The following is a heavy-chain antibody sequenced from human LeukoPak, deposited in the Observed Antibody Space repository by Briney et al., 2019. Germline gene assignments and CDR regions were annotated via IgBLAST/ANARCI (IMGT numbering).Heavy chain of an antibody. CDR3: ARVSGSGWYADY. J-gene: IGHJ4*02. CDR1: GYTFTGYF. V-gene: IGHV1-2*02. Sequence: GASVKVSCKAFGYTFTGYFMHWVRQAPGQGVEWMGWINSNSGGTNYAQKFQGRVTMTRDTSINTAYMELSTLRSDDTAMYYCARVSGSGWYADYWGQGTLVTVSS. CDR2: INSNSGGT. D-gene: IGHD6-19*01.